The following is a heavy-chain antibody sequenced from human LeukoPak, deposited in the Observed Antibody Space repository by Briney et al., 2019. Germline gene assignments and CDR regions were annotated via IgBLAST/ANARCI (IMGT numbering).Heavy chain of an antibody. CDR1: GGSFSGYY. V-gene: IGHV4-34*01. J-gene: IGHJ4*02. Sequence: SETLSLTCAVYGGSFSGYYWSWIRQPPGKGLEWIGEINHSGTTNYNPSLKSRVTISVDTSKNQFSLKLSSVTAADTAVYYCARGPLLYGSYLVYWGQGTLVTVSS. CDR3: ARGPLLYGSYLVY. CDR2: INHSGTT. D-gene: IGHD1-26*01.